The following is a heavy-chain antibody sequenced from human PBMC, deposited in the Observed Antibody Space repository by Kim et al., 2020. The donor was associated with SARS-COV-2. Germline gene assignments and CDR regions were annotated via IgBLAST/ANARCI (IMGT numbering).Heavy chain of an antibody. Sequence: YAQKLQGRVTMTTDTSTSTAYMELRSLRSDDTAVYYCARDFSGSGQDFDYWGQGTLVTVSS. J-gene: IGHJ4*02. D-gene: IGHD3-10*01. CDR3: ARDFSGSGQDFDY. V-gene: IGHV1-18*01.